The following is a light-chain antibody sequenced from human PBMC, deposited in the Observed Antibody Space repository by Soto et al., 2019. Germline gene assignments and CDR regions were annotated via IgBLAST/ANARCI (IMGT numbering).Light chain of an antibody. CDR1: NNL. V-gene: IGLV2-23*01. CDR2: AGT. Sequence: QSVLTQPASVSGAPGQSITISCTGTNNLLSSYQLPPVKAPNVVLYAGTKRPSGVSNRFSGSTSGSTASLTISGLQAADEAHYFCCAYVGARSYVFGPGTKVTVL. J-gene: IGLJ1*01. CDR3: CAYVGARSYV.